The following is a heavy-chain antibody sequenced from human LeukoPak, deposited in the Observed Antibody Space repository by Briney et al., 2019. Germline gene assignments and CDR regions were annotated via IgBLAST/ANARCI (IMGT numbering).Heavy chain of an antibody. Sequence: GGSLRLSCAASGFTFSSYGMSWVRQAPGKGLEWVSAISGSGGSTYYADSVKGRFTISRDNSKNTVYLQMIGLRAEDTAIYYCTKGREYDFWSGYFFDSWGQGNLVTVSS. CDR2: ISGSGGST. D-gene: IGHD3-3*01. CDR3: TKGREYDFWSGYFFDS. J-gene: IGHJ4*02. V-gene: IGHV3-23*01. CDR1: GFTFSSYG.